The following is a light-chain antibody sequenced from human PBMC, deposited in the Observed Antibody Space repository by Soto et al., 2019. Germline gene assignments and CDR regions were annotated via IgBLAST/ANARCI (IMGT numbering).Light chain of an antibody. CDR1: YNIRNS. CDR3: QQSYSTPRT. Sequence: DIQMTQSPSSLSASVGDRVTITCRANYNIRNSLNWYQQKPREAPKLLIYASSSLESGVPSRFSGSASGTDFTLTINSLQHEDFETYSCQQSYSTPRTLGQGTKVDIK. V-gene: IGKV1-39*01. J-gene: IGKJ1*01. CDR2: ASS.